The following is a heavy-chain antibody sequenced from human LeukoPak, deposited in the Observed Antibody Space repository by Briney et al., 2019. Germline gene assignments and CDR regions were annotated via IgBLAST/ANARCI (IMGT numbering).Heavy chain of an antibody. D-gene: IGHD6-13*01. CDR2: INWNGGST. Sequence: PGGSLRLSCAASGLTFSNYAVGWVRQAPGKGLEWVSGINWNGGSTGYADSVKGRFTISRDNAKNSLYLQMNSLRAEDTALYYCARGSIAAAGTWGQGTLVTVSS. V-gene: IGHV3-20*04. J-gene: IGHJ5*02. CDR1: GLTFSNYA. CDR3: ARGSIAAAGT.